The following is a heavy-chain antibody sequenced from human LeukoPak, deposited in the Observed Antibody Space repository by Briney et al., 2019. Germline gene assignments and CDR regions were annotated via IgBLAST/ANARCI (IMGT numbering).Heavy chain of an antibody. D-gene: IGHD6-13*01. CDR3: AREGASPSSWYGDDAFDI. CDR1: GGSIDRYY. V-gene: IGHV4-4*07. J-gene: IGHJ3*02. CDR2: IYSSGST. Sequence: SETLSLTCTVSGGSIDRYYWNWIRQPAGKGLEWIGRIYSSGSTNYNASLKSRVTMSVDTSKNQFSLKLTSVTAADTAVYYCAREGASPSSWYGDDAFDIWGQGTMVTVSS.